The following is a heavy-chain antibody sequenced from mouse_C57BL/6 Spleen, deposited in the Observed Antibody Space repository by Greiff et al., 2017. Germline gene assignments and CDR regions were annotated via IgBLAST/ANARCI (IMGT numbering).Heavy chain of an antibody. CDR3: ARGGYAYAKVY. D-gene: IGHD2-14*01. CDR1: GYAFSSSR. J-gene: IGHJ4*01. Sequence: QVQLQQSGPELVKPGASVKISCKASGYAFSSSRMHWVKQSPGKGLEWIGRIYPGDGGTSYNGKFKGKATLTVYKASSTAYMELSSLTSEDSAVYFCARGGYAYAKVYWGQGTSVTVSS. CDR2: IYPGDGGT. V-gene: IGHV1-82*01.